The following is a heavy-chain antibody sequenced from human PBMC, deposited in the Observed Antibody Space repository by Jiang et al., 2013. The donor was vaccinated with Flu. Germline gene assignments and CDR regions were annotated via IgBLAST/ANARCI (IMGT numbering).Heavy chain of an antibody. V-gene: IGHV5-51*01. D-gene: IGHD3-22*01. J-gene: IGHJ4*02. CDR2: IYPGDSET. Sequence: GAEVKKPGESLRISCKTSGLHLYQLLGSGWVRQMPGKGLEWMGVIYPGDSETTYSPSFQGQVTISADKSINTAYLQWSSLRASDTAMYYCAIHYYDRSGYHYPKSFDFWGQGTLVTVSS. CDR1: GLHLYQLL. CDR3: AIHYYDRSGYHYPKSFDF.